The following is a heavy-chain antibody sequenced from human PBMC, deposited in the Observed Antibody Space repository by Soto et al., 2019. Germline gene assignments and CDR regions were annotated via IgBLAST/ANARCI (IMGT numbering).Heavy chain of an antibody. CDR1: GGSISSYY. CDR2: IYYSGST. V-gene: IGHV4-59*01. CDR3: ARGFGEFYFDY. Sequence: PSETLSLTCTVSGGSISSYYWSWIRQPPGKGLEWIGYIYYSGSTNYNPSLKSRVTISVDTSKNQFSLKLSSVTAADTAVYYCARGFGEFYFDYWGQGTLVTAPQ. D-gene: IGHD3-10*01. J-gene: IGHJ4*02.